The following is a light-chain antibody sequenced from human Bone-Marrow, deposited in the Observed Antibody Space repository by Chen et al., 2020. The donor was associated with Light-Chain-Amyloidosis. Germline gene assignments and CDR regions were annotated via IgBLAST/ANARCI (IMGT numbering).Light chain of an antibody. Sequence: QSALTQPASVSGSPGQSITISCTGTSSDVGGDNHVSWYQQHPDKAPKLMIYEVTNRPSWVPDRFSGSKSDNTASLTSSGLQTEDEAYYFCSSYTITNTLVFGSGTRVTVL. CDR1: SSDVGGDNH. V-gene: IGLV2-14*01. J-gene: IGLJ1*01. CDR2: EVT. CDR3: SSYTITNTLV.